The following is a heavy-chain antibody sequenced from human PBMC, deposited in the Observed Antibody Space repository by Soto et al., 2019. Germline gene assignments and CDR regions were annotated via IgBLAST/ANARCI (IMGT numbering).Heavy chain of an antibody. CDR3: ARSATMTTNYYYGMDV. V-gene: IGHV3-72*01. Sequence: TKYAASVEGRFTISRDDSKNSLYLQMNSLKTEDTAVYYRARSATMTTNYYYGMDVWGQGTTVTVSS. CDR2: T. J-gene: IGHJ6*02. D-gene: IGHD4-17*01.